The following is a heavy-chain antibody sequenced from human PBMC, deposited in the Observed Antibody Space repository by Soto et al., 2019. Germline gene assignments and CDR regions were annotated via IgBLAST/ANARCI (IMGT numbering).Heavy chain of an antibody. J-gene: IGHJ3*02. CDR1: GFTFSSYA. CDR3: ARDRGGSSGWYGAFDI. Sequence: QVQLVESGGGVVQPGRSLRLSCAASGFTFSSYAMHWVRQAPGKGLEWVAVISHDGSNKYYADSVKGRFTISRDNSKNTLYLQMNSLRAEDTAVYYCARDRGGSSGWYGAFDIWGQGTMVTVSS. V-gene: IGHV3-30-3*01. D-gene: IGHD6-19*01. CDR2: ISHDGSNK.